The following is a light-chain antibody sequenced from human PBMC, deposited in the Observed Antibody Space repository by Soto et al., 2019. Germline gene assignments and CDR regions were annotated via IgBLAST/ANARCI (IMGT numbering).Light chain of an antibody. Sequence: QPVLTQSPSASASRGASIKLTCNLRRGHSSYAIAWHQQQTEKGPRYLMKLNSDGRHSKGDGIPDRFSGSSSGAERYLTISSLQSEDDADYYCQTWGTGIHYVFGTGTKLTVL. J-gene: IGLJ1*01. CDR2: LNSDGRH. CDR1: RGHSSYA. CDR3: QTWGTGIHYV. V-gene: IGLV4-69*01.